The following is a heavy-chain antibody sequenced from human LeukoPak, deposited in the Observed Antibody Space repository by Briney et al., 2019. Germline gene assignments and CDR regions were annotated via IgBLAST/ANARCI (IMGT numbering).Heavy chain of an antibody. CDR3: AKSRTFGGPTDY. Sequence: GGSLRLSCAASGFTFDDYAMHWVRQAPGKGLEWVSGISWDSGSIGYADSVKGRFTISRDNAKNSLYLQMNSLRAEDTALYYCAKSRTFGGPTDYWGQGTLVTVSS. V-gene: IGHV3-9*01. CDR1: GFTFDDYA. D-gene: IGHD2/OR15-2a*01. J-gene: IGHJ4*02. CDR2: ISWDSGSI.